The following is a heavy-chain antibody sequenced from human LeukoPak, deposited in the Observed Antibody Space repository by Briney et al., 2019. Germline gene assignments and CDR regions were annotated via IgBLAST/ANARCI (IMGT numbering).Heavy chain of an antibody. CDR2: ISSSSSYI. CDR1: GFTFSSYA. V-gene: IGHV3-21*06. J-gene: IGHJ4*02. CDR3: ARDSDSSSWSPFDY. Sequence: GGSLRLSCAASGFTFSSYAMSWVRQAPGKGLEWVSSISSSSSYIYYADSVKGRFTISRDNAKNSLYLQMYSLRAEDTAVYYCARDSDSSSWSPFDYWGQGTLVTVSS. D-gene: IGHD6-13*01.